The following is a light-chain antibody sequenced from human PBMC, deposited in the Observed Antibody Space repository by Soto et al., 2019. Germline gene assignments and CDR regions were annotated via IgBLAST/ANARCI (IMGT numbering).Light chain of an antibody. Sequence: QSALTQPASVSGSPGQSITISCTGTSSDFGNYNLVSWYQQHPGKVPKLILFEVNKRPSGVSGRFSGSKSGNTASLTISGLQADDEADYFCTSYTTSSTWVFGGGTKLTVL. V-gene: IGLV2-14*02. CDR1: SSDFGNYNL. J-gene: IGLJ3*02. CDR3: TSYTTSSTWV. CDR2: EVN.